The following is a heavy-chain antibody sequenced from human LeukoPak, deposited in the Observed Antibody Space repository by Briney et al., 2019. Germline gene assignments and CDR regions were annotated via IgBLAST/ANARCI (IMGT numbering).Heavy chain of an antibody. V-gene: IGHV4-61*08. CDR1: GGSISSGGYY. Sequence: KPSETLSLTCTVSGGSISSGGYYWSWIRQHPGKGLEWIGYIYYSGSTNYNPSLKSRVTISVDTSKNQFSLKLSSVTAADTAVYYCARVVESSSSWSFDYWGQGTLVTVSS. CDR2: IYYSGST. J-gene: IGHJ4*02. CDR3: ARVVESSSSWSFDY. D-gene: IGHD6-6*01.